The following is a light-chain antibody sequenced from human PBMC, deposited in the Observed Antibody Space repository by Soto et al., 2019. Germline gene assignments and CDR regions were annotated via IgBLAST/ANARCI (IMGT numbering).Light chain of an antibody. V-gene: IGLV1-40*01. CDR2: GNS. CDR3: QSYGSSLSGCV. CDR1: SSNIGAASD. J-gene: IGLJ3*02. Sequence: QSVLTQPPSVSGAPGQRVTISCTGSSSNIGAASDVHWYQQLPGTAPKLLIYGNSNRPSGVPDRFSGSKSGTSASLAITGLLAYDEADYYCQSYGSSLSGCVFGGGTKLTVL.